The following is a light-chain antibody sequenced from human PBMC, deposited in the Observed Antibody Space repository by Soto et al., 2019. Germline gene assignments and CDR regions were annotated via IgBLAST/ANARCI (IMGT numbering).Light chain of an antibody. J-gene: IGKJ2*01. CDR2: DTS. CDR3: HQSYRFPYT. V-gene: IGKV1-12*01. Sequence: DIQMTQSPSFVAASVGDRVTITCRASQGISAWLAWYQQQPGEAPKLLIYDTSILLRGVPSRFRGSGSGIDFTLTIRDLQPEDFATYYCHQSYRFPYTFGQGTKLEIK. CDR1: QGISAW.